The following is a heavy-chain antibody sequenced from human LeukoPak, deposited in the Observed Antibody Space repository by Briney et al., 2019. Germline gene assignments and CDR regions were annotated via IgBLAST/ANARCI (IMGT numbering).Heavy chain of an antibody. D-gene: IGHD3-22*01. Sequence: ASVKVSCKASGGTFSSYAISWVRQAPGQGLEWMGRIIPILGIANYAQKFQGRVTITADKSTSTAYMELSSLRSEDTAVYYCARVVGTYYYDSSGYPFDYWGQGTLVTVSS. CDR1: GGTFSSYA. V-gene: IGHV1-69*04. J-gene: IGHJ4*02. CDR3: ARVVGTYYYDSSGYPFDY. CDR2: IIPILGIA.